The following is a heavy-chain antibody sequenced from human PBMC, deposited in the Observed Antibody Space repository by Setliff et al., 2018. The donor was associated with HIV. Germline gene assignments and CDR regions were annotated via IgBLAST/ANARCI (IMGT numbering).Heavy chain of an antibody. Sequence: SETLSLTCTVSGGSISTSYWNWIRQHPGKGLEWIGYIYNTGSTYHSPSLESRVTISIDTSKNQFSLKLSSVTAADTAVYYCARGLSFYDPGGFDYWGQGTLVTVSS. J-gene: IGHJ4*02. D-gene: IGHD3-22*01. CDR1: GGSISTSY. V-gene: IGHV4-4*09. CDR3: ARGLSFYDPGGFDY. CDR2: IYNTGST.